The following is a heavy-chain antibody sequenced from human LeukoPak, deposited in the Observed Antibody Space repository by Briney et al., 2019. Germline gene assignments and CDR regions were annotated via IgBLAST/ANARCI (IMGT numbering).Heavy chain of an antibody. CDR2: ISAYNGNT. Sequence: GASVKVSCKASGYTFTSYGISWVRQAPGQGLEWLGWISAYNGNTNYAQKLQGRVTMTTDTSTSTAYMELRSLRSDDTAVYYCARDREGDYYGSGSEIDYWGQGTLVIVSS. CDR1: GYTFTSYG. V-gene: IGHV1-18*01. D-gene: IGHD3-10*01. CDR3: ARDREGDYYGSGSEIDY. J-gene: IGHJ4*02.